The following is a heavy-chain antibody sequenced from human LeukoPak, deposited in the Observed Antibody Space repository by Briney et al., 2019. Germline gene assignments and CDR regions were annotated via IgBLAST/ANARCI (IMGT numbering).Heavy chain of an antibody. V-gene: IGHV6-1*01. CDR2: TYYRSSWYY. J-gene: IGHJ4*02. Sequence: SQTLSLTCAISGDSVSSNSAAWNWIRQSPSRGLEWLGKTYYRSSWYYDYALSAKDRITIKSDTSKNQFSLQLNSVTPEDTAVYYCARNYRPDFDCWGQGTLVTVSS. CDR3: ARNYRPDFDC. CDR1: GDSVSSNSAA. D-gene: IGHD1-7*01.